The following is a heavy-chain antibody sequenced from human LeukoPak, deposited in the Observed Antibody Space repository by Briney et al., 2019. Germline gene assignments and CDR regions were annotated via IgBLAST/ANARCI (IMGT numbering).Heavy chain of an antibody. V-gene: IGHV3-23*01. CDR1: GFTFSSYA. D-gene: IGHD5-24*01. CDR2: ISSSGGST. Sequence: GGSLRLSCAASGFTFSSYAMSWVRQAPGKGLEWVSTISSSGGSTYYADSVKGRFTISGDNSKDTLYLQMNSLRAEDTAVYYCVKDIQLSTWGLGTMVTVSS. J-gene: IGHJ3*01. CDR3: VKDIQLST.